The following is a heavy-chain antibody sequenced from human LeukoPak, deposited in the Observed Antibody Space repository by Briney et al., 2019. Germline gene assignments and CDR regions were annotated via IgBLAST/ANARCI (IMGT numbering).Heavy chain of an antibody. D-gene: IGHD1-26*01. Sequence: GSSVKVSCKASGGTFSSYAISWVRQAPGQGLEWMGGIIPIFGTANYAQKLQGRVTMTTDTSTSTAYMELRSLRSDDTAVYYCAIREVGAIPNDYWGQGTLVTVSS. CDR2: IIPIFGTA. CDR1: GGTFSSYA. J-gene: IGHJ4*02. CDR3: AIREVGAIPNDY. V-gene: IGHV1-69*05.